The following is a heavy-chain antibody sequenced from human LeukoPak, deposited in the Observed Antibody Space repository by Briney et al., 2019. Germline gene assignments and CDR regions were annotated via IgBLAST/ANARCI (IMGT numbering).Heavy chain of an antibody. V-gene: IGHV3-21*01. CDR2: ISGLSSHI. D-gene: IGHD3-16*01. CDR3: GRAFPPLRTSSAGDL. Sequence: GGSLRLSCSASGFTFSDYDMTWFRQTPGKGLEWVSSISGLSSHIYYGDSVKGRFSISRDNAKNSLYLQMNSLGAEDTAVYYCGRAFPPLRTSSAGDLWGQGTLVTVSS. J-gene: IGHJ4*02. CDR1: GFTFSDYD.